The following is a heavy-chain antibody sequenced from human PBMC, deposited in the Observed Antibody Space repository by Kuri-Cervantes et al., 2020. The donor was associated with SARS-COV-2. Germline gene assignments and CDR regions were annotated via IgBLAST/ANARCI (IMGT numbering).Heavy chain of an antibody. CDR1: GGSISSSSYY. V-gene: IGHV4-39*07. CDR3: ARGQGATRGIFYYYMDV. CDR2: IYHSGST. D-gene: IGHD3-9*01. J-gene: IGHJ6*03. Sequence: SETLSLTCTVSGGSISSSSYYWGWIRQPPGKGLEWIGSIYHSGSTYYNPSLKSRVTISVDTSKNQFSLKLSSVTAADTAVYYCARGQGATRGIFYYYMDVWGKGTTVTVSS.